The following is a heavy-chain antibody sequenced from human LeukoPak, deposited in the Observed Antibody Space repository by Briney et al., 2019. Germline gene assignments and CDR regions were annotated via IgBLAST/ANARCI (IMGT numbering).Heavy chain of an antibody. D-gene: IGHD2-2*02. Sequence: ASVKVSCEASGYTFTSYYMHWVRQAPGQGLEWMGLINHSGGSTSYAQKFQGRVTITADKSTSTAYMELSSLRSEDTAVYYCARDRGVGIVLVPAAIGSWFDPWGQGTLVTVSS. CDR1: GYTFTSYY. CDR3: ARDRGVGIVLVPAAIGSWFDP. V-gene: IGHV1-46*01. J-gene: IGHJ5*02. CDR2: INHSGGST.